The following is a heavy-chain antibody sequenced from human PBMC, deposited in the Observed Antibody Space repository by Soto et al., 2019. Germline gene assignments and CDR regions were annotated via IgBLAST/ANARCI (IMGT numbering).Heavy chain of an antibody. D-gene: IGHD1-26*01. Sequence: GSLRLSCAASGFTFSIYAMSWVRQAPGKGLEWVSGISASGGRTYYADSVKGRFTISRDNSKNTMYLQINSLRVEDTAVYKCAKDWDLLRAFDLWGQGTMVTVS. CDR1: GFTFSIYA. J-gene: IGHJ3*01. CDR2: ISASGGRT. V-gene: IGHV3-23*01. CDR3: AKDWDLLRAFDL.